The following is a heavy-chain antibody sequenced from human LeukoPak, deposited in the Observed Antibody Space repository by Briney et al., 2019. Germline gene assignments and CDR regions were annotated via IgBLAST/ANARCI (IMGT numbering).Heavy chain of an antibody. CDR3: ARAPLDEGYCSGGSCYYFDY. Sequence: SETLSLTCAVYGGSFSGYYWSWIRQPPGKGLEWIGEINHSGSTNYNPSLESRVTISVDTSKNQFSLKLSSVTAADTAAYYCARAPLDEGYCSGGSCYYFDYWGQGTLVTVSS. CDR1: GGSFSGYY. CDR2: INHSGST. D-gene: IGHD2-15*01. V-gene: IGHV4-34*01. J-gene: IGHJ4*02.